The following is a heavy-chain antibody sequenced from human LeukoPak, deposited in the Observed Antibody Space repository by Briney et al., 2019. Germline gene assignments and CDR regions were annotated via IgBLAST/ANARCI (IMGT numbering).Heavy chain of an antibody. CDR1: GGSFSGYY. J-gene: IGHJ4*02. Sequence: SETLSLTCAVYGGSFSGYYWSWIRQPPGKGLEWIGEINHSGSTNYNPSLKSRVTISVDTSKNQFSLKLSSVTAADTAVYYCAPSYVHTSHYFDSWGQGTLVTVSS. D-gene: IGHD5-18*01. CDR2: INHSGST. CDR3: APSYVHTSHYFDS. V-gene: IGHV4-34*01.